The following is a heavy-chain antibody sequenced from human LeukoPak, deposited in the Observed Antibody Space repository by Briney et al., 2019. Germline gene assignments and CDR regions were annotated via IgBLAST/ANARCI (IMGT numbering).Heavy chain of an antibody. Sequence: SETLSLTCTVSGGSISSYYWSWIRQPPGKGLEWIGEINHSGSTNYNPSLKSRVTISVDTSKNQFSLKLSSVTAADTAVYYCARGRDYDILTGYRADYYYGMDVWGQGTTVTVSS. CDR2: INHSGST. CDR3: ARGRDYDILTGYRADYYYGMDV. J-gene: IGHJ6*02. V-gene: IGHV4-34*01. CDR1: GGSISSYY. D-gene: IGHD3-9*01.